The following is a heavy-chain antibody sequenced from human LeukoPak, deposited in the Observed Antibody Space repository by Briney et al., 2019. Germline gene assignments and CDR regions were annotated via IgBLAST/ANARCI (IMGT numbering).Heavy chain of an antibody. D-gene: IGHD3-22*01. V-gene: IGHV4-34*01. CDR1: GGSFSGYY. Sequence: SETLSLTCAVYGGSFSGYYWSWIRQPPGKGLEWIGEINHSGGTNYNPSLKSRVTISVDTSKNQFSLKLSSVTAADTAVCYCARAPRDYYDSSGYPQYYFDYWGQGTLVTVSS. CDR2: INHSGGT. CDR3: ARAPRDYYDSSGYPQYYFDY. J-gene: IGHJ4*02.